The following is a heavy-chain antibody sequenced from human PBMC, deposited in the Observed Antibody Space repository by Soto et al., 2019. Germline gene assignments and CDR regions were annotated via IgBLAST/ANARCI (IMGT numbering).Heavy chain of an antibody. Sequence: GRALRLSCAASAFTSSNAGMNWVRQAPGKGLEWVGRIKSKTDGGTTDYAAPVKGRFTISRDDSKNTLYLQMNSLKTEDTAVYYCTTDPGYSSSWFPFDYWGQGP. CDR2: IKSKTDGGTT. CDR3: TTDPGYSSSWFPFDY. J-gene: IGHJ4*02. CDR1: AFTSSNAG. V-gene: IGHV3-15*07. D-gene: IGHD6-13*01.